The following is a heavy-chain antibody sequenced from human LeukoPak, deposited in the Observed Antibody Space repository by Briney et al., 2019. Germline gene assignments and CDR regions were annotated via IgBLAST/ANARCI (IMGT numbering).Heavy chain of an antibody. CDR3: ARDMGYSGSWPGYFDY. J-gene: IGHJ4*02. CDR1: GLTVSSNY. D-gene: IGHD1-26*01. Sequence: PGGSLRLSCAASGLTVSSNYMSWVRQAPGKGLEWVSVIYSGGSTYYADSVKGRFTVSRDNAKNSLYLQMKSLRAEDTTVYYCARDMGYSGSWPGYFDYWGQGVLVTVSS. V-gene: IGHV3-53*01. CDR2: IYSGGST.